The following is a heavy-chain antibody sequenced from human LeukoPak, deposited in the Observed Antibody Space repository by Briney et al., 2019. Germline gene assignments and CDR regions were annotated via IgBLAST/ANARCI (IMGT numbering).Heavy chain of an antibody. CDR2: IYYTGTT. Sequence: SETLSLTCTVSGGSISGTYYWSWIRQPPGKGLEWIGYIYYTGTTDSNPSLKSRVTISLDTSKNQFSLNLSSVTAADTAVYYCARVFVGVPATVNWFDPWGQGTLVTVSS. J-gene: IGHJ5*02. CDR1: GGSISGTYY. CDR3: ARVFVGVPATVNWFDP. V-gene: IGHV4-59*08. D-gene: IGHD2-15*01.